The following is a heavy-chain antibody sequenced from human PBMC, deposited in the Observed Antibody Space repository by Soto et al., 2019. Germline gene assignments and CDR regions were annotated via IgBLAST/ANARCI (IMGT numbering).Heavy chain of an antibody. CDR1: GFTFSNSA. Sequence: QVQLAQSGPAVTKAGPSMKLSCKTSGFTFSNSAMQWVRQARGQRPEWIGWIVVASGYANLAPKFQQRVVMTRDMSTTTAYMELRSLTPDDTSVYFCPAGVIGMAGDFDKWGRVTLVTAS. CDR2: IVVASGYA. CDR3: PAGVIGMAGDFDK. V-gene: IGHV1-58*02. D-gene: IGHD6-19*01. J-gene: IGHJ4*02.